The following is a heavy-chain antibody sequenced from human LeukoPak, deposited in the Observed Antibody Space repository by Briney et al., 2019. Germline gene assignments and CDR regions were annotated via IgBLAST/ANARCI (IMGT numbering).Heavy chain of an antibody. CDR2: IKQDGSEK. Sequence: TGGSLRLSCAASGFTFSSYWMSWVRQAPGKGLEWVANIKQDGSEKYYVDSVKGRFTISRDNAKNSLHLQMNSLKTEDTAVYYCTTGSGGSGSYYNPWFLPSYYGMDVWGQGTTVTVSS. CDR3: TTGSGGSGSYYNPWFLPSYYGMDV. V-gene: IGHV3-7*05. D-gene: IGHD3-10*01. CDR1: GFTFSSYW. J-gene: IGHJ6*02.